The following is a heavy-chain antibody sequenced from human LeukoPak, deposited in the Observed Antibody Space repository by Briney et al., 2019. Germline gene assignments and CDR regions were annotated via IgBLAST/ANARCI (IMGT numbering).Heavy chain of an antibody. CDR2: IYTSGST. Sequence: SETLSLTCTVSGDSISSGSYYWSWIRQPAGKGLEWIGRIYTSGSTNYNPSLKSRVTISVDTSKNQFSLKLSSVTAADTAMYYCARDLWFGPQDVWGKGTTVTISS. CDR3: ARDLWFGPQDV. V-gene: IGHV4-61*02. J-gene: IGHJ6*03. D-gene: IGHD3-10*01. CDR1: GDSISSGSYY.